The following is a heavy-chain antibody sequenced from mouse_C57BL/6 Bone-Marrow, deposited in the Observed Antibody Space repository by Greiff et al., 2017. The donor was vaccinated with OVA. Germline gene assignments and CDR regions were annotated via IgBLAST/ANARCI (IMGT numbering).Heavy chain of an antibody. J-gene: IGHJ2*01. CDR2: ISDGGSYT. Sequence: EVKLMESGGGLVKPGGSLKLSCAASGFTFSSYAMSWVRQTPEKRLEWVATISDGGSYTYYPDNVKGRFTISRDNAKNNLYLQMGHLKSEDTAMYYCARAPITTVVAPFDYWGQGTTLTVSS. CDR1: GFTFSSYA. V-gene: IGHV5-4*03. CDR3: ARAPITTVVAPFDY. D-gene: IGHD1-1*01.